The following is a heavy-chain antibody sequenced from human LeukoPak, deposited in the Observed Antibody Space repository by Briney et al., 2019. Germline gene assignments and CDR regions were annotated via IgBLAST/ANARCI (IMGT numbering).Heavy chain of an antibody. CDR2: MNPNSGNT. CDR1: GYAFTSYD. J-gene: IGHJ5*02. V-gene: IGHV1-8*01. CDR3: ARSYDYVWGSYRLNWFDP. D-gene: IGHD3-16*02. Sequence: ASVKVSCKASGYAFTSYDINWVRQATGQGLEWMGWMNPNSGNTGYAQKFQGRVTMTRNTSISTAYMELSSLRSEDTAVYYCARSYDYVWGSYRLNWFDPWGQGTLVTVSS.